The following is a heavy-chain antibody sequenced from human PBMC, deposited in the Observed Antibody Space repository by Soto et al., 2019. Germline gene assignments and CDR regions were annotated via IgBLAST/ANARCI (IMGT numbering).Heavy chain of an antibody. Sequence: EVQLVESGGGLVQPGGSLRLSCAASGFTFSSYWMHWVRQAPGKGLVWVSRINSDGSSTSYADSVKGRFTISRDNAKNTLYLRMNSLRAEDTAVYYCARDLVPAQYSRPNWFDPWGQGTLVTVSS. CDR1: GFTFSSYW. J-gene: IGHJ5*02. V-gene: IGHV3-74*01. CDR3: ARDLVPAQYSRPNWFDP. D-gene: IGHD6-6*01. CDR2: INSDGSST.